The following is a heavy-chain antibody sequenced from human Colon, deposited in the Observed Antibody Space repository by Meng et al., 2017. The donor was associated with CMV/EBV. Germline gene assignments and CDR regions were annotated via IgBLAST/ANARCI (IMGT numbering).Heavy chain of an antibody. CDR3: ARAAAAGEYYFDY. J-gene: IGHJ4*02. D-gene: IGHD6-13*01. CDR1: GGSISSSSYY. CDR2: IYYSGST. Sequence: QVQLRARGPGLVKPSETLSLTCTVAGGSISSSSYYWGWIRQPPGKGLEWIGSIYYSGSTYYNPSLKSRVTISVDTSKNQFSLKLSSVTAADTAVYYCARAAAAGEYYFDYWGQGTLVTVSS. V-gene: IGHV4-39*07.